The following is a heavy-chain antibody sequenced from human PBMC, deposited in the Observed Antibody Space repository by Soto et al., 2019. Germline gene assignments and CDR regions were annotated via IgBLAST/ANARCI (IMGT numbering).Heavy chain of an antibody. J-gene: IGHJ3*02. CDR3: ARDTVAVAGALWMDAFDI. CDR1: GYTFTSYG. Sequence: QVQLVQSGAEVKKPGASVKVSCKASGYTFTSYGISWVRQAPRQGLEWMGWISAYNGNTNYAQKLQGRVTMTTDTSTSTAYMELRSLRSDDTAVYYCARDTVAVAGALWMDAFDIWGQGTMVTVSS. CDR2: ISAYNGNT. D-gene: IGHD6-19*01. V-gene: IGHV1-18*01.